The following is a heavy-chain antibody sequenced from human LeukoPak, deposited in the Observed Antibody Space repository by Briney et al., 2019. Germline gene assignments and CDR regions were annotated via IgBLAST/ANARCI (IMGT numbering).Heavy chain of an antibody. CDR1: GGSFSGYY. CDR3: ARGINSGYSYDYRSYPDAFDI. J-gene: IGHJ3*02. Sequence: SETLSLTCAVYGGSFSGYYWSWIRQPPGKGLEWIGEINHSGSTNYNPSLKSRVTISVDTSKNQFSLKLSSVTAADTAVYYCARGINSGYSYDYRSYPDAFDIWGQGTMVTVSS. D-gene: IGHD5-18*01. CDR2: INHSGST. V-gene: IGHV4-34*01.